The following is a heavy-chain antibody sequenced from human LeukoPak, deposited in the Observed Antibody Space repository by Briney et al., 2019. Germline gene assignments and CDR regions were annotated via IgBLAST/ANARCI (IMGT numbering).Heavy chain of an antibody. D-gene: IGHD6-13*01. CDR3: ANQAPRYSSSWRDAFDI. V-gene: IGHV3-30-3*01. Sequence: GGSLRLSCAASGFTFSSYAMHWVRQAPGKGLEWVAVISYDGSNKYYADSVKGRFTISRDNSKNTLYLQMNSLRAEDTAVYYCANQAPRYSSSWRDAFDIWGQGTMVTVSS. CDR2: ISYDGSNK. J-gene: IGHJ3*02. CDR1: GFTFSSYA.